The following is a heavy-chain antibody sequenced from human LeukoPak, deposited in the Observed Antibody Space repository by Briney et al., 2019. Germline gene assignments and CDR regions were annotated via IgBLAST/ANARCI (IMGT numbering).Heavy chain of an antibody. V-gene: IGHV1-18*01. CDR3: ARNGGYYDSSGINYYYYGMDV. CDR1: GYTFTSYG. D-gene: IGHD3-22*01. CDR2: ISAYNGNT. Sequence: ASVKASCKASGYTFTSYGISWVRQAPGQGLEWMGWISAYNGNTNYAQKLQGRVTMTTDTSTSTAYMELRSLRSDDTAVYYCARNGGYYDSSGINYYYYGMDVWGQGTTVTVSS. J-gene: IGHJ6*02.